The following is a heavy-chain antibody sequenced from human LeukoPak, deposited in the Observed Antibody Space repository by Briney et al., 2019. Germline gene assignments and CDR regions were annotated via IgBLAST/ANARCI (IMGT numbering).Heavy chain of an antibody. J-gene: IGHJ6*03. D-gene: IGHD3-10*01. CDR1: GFTFSSYW. V-gene: IGHV3-7*01. CDR2: IKRDGSEK. CDR3: ARFLRMYYYGSGYMDV. Sequence: GGSLRLSCAASGFTFSSYWMSWVRQAPGKGLEWVANIKRDGSEKYYVDSVKGRFTISRDNAKNSLYLQMNSLRAEDTAVYYCARFLRMYYYGSGYMDVWGKGTTVTISS.